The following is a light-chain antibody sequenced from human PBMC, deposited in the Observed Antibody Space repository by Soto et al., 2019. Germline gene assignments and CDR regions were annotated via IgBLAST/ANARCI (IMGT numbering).Light chain of an antibody. CDR2: AAS. V-gene: IGKV1-12*01. Sequence: DIQMTQSPSSVSASVGDRVTITCRASQYISSWLAWYQQKPGKAPQLLIYAASSLQSGVPSRFSGSGSGTDFTLTISSLQPEDFATYYCLQSSSVPHTFGQGTKLEIK. CDR3: LQSSSVPHT. CDR1: QYISSW. J-gene: IGKJ2*01.